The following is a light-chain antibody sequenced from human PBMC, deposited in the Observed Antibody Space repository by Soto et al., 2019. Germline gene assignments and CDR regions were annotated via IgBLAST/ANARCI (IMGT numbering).Light chain of an antibody. J-gene: IGKJ2*01. CDR3: MQGLRPMYT. CDR1: QTLLHSNGYNY. Sequence: DIVMTQSPLSLPVTPGEPASLSCRSSQTLLHSNGYNYLDWYLQKPGQSPQLLIYLGSNRASGVPDRFSGSGSGTDFTLKISRVEAEDVGVFYCMQGLRPMYTFGQGTKVDIK. V-gene: IGKV2-28*01. CDR2: LGS.